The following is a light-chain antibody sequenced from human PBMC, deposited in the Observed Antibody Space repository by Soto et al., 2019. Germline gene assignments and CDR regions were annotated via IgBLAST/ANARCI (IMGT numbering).Light chain of an antibody. CDR3: MQRSESTST. Sequence: IMTQTPRPLPVTPGEPASLPXRSSQSLLDSADGNTYFDLXVQKXGXSPQXXXYEXSSRAYGVPDRLSGIGSTTDFTRKISRVEAEDGGCYYWMQRSESTSTFGHGTRVEI. CDR1: QSLLDSADGNTY. V-gene: IGKV2-40*01. J-gene: IGKJ5*01. CDR2: EXS.